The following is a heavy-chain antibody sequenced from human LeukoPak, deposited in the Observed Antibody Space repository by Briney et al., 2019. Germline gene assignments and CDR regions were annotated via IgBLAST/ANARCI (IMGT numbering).Heavy chain of an antibody. D-gene: IGHD5-12*01. CDR3: AKGAYDYIEIAYFDS. CDR2: LIGSSGST. Sequence: GGSLRLSCAASGSTSTKYAMNWVRQAPGKGLEWVSVLIGSSGSTDYADSVKGRFTMSRDISKNTLFLQMNSLRAEDTAIYYCAKGAYDYIEIAYFDSWGQGTLVTVSS. CDR1: GSTSTKYA. V-gene: IGHV3-23*01. J-gene: IGHJ4*02.